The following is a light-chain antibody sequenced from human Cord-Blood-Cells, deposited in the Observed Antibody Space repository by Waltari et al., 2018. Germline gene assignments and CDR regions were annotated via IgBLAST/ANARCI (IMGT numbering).Light chain of an antibody. J-gene: IGKJ4*01. CDR3: QQSYSTPRMLT. CDR1: QSISSY. V-gene: IGKV1-39*01. CDR2: AAS. Sequence: DIQMTQSPSSLSASVGDRVTITCRASQSISSYLNWHQQKPGKAPKLLIYAASSLQSGVPSRFSGSGSGTDFTLTISSLQPEDFATYYCQQSYSTPRMLTFGGGTKVEIK.